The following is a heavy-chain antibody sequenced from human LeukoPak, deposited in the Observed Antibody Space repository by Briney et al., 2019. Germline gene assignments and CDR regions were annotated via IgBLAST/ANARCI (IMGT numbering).Heavy chain of an antibody. Sequence: GGSLRLSCAASGFTLSSNGMHWVRQAPGKGLEWVAVIWYDGSNKYYADSVKGRFTISRDNSKNTLYLQMTSLRAEDTAVYYCAKDGRRLAGMIDYWGQGTLVTVSS. CDR2: IWYDGSNK. V-gene: IGHV3-33*06. D-gene: IGHD6-19*01. J-gene: IGHJ4*02. CDR3: AKDGRRLAGMIDY. CDR1: GFTLSSNG.